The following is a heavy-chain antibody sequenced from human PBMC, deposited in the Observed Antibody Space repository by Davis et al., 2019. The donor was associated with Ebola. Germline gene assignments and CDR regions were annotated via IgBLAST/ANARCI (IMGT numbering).Heavy chain of an antibody. J-gene: IGHJ4*02. CDR1: GYTFTAYW. V-gene: IGHV1-46*01. CDR3: VRSSYNSYDY. D-gene: IGHD6-19*01. CDR2: INPSGGNT. Sequence: ASVKVSCKASGYTFTAYWMHWVRQAPGQGLEWMGIINPSGGNTYYAQKFQGIITMPWDTSTGTVYMELSSLRSEDTAVYYCVRSSYNSYDYWGQGTLVTVSS.